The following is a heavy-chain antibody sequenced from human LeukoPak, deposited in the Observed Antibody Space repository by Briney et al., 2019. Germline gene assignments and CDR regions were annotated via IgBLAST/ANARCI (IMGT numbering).Heavy chain of an antibody. D-gene: IGHD6-13*01. J-gene: IGHJ2*01. CDR3: ARVYYSSSYDYWYFDL. CDR2: INHTGGT. V-gene: IGHV4-34*01. CDR1: GESFSGYY. Sequence: SETLSLTCAVYGESFSGYYWNWIRQPPGKGLEWIGEINHTGGTNYNPSLKSRVTISVDTSKNQFSLKLSSVTAADTAVYYCARVYYSSSYDYWYFDLWGRGTLVTVSS.